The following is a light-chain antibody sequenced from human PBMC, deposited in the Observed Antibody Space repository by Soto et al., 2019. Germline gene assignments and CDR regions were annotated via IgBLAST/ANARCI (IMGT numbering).Light chain of an antibody. J-gene: IGKJ4*01. Sequence: IQMTQSPSSLSASVGDRVTISCRASQSISTYLNWYQQKPGKAPRLLIYAASSVQTGVPPRFSGSASGTDFTLTISSLQPEDFATYYCQQSYSTPLTFGGRTKVDIK. V-gene: IGKV1-39*01. CDR3: QQSYSTPLT. CDR1: QSISTY. CDR2: AAS.